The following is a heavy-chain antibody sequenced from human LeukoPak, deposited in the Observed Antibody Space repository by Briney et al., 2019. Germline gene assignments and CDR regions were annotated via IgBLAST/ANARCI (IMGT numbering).Heavy chain of an antibody. CDR3: ARSSSGYYNY. J-gene: IGHJ4*02. CDR2: IYHSGST. Sequence: PSQTLSLTCTVSGDSISSSGSYWTWIRQPPGKGLEWIGYIYHSGSTYYTPSLKSRVTISVDRSKNQFSLELSSLTAADTAVYYCARSSSGYYNYWGQGTLVTVSS. D-gene: IGHD3-22*01. V-gene: IGHV4-30-2*01. CDR1: GDSISSSGSY.